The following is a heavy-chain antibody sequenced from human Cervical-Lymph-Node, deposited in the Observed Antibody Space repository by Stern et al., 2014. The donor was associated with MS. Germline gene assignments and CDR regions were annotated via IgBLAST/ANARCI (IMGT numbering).Heavy chain of an antibody. D-gene: IGHD1-1*01. Sequence: MQLVQSGGGVIQPGGSLRLSCTASGFTVSRDYMTWVRQAPGKGLEWVSRITNVGSTFYPDSVKGRFTISRDDSKNTVYLHMTSLRAEDTAMYYCARDTSSPERSDWWGQGTLVTVSS. V-gene: IGHV3-53*01. J-gene: IGHJ4*02. CDR2: ITNVGST. CDR1: GFTVSRDY. CDR3: ARDTSSPERSDW.